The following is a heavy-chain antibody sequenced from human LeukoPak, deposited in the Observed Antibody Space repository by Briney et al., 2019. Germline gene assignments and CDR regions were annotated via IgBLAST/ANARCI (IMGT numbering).Heavy chain of an antibody. D-gene: IGHD1-1*01. J-gene: IGHJ4*02. Sequence: PGGSLRLSCAASGFTFSNYWMHWVRHAPGKGLVWISRINNDGSSTTYADSVKGRFTIYRDNAKNTVYLQMTRLRAEDTAVYYCARGGINQFDYWGQGTPVTVSS. CDR2: INNDGSST. V-gene: IGHV3-74*01. CDR3: ARGGINQFDY. CDR1: GFTFSNYW.